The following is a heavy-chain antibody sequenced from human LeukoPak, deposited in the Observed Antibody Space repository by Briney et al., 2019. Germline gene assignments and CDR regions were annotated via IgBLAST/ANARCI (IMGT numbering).Heavy chain of an antibody. D-gene: IGHD1-26*01. Sequence: PSETLSLTCTVSGGSISSSSYYWGWIRQPPGKGLEWIGSIYYSGGTYYNPSLKSRVTISVDTSKNQFSLKLSSVTAADTAVYYCARAKGELPPDDYYYYMDVWGKGTTVTVSS. CDR1: GGSISSSSYY. V-gene: IGHV4-39*01. CDR3: ARAKGELPPDDYYYYMDV. J-gene: IGHJ6*03. CDR2: IYYSGGT.